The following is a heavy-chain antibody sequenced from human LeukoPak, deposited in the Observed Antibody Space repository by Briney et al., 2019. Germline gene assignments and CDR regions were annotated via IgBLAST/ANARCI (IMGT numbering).Heavy chain of an antibody. CDR3: AKGLPIIVVVQAATPLDY. D-gene: IGHD2-2*01. CDR1: GFTFNSYA. J-gene: IGHJ4*02. Sequence: PGGSLRLSCAASGFTFNSYAMTWVRQAPGKGLEWVSSITGSGGSTYYVDSEKGRFTVSRDNSKNTLYLQMNSLRAEDTAVYYCAKGLPIIVVVQAATPLDYWGQGTLVTVSS. CDR2: ITGSGGST. V-gene: IGHV3-23*01.